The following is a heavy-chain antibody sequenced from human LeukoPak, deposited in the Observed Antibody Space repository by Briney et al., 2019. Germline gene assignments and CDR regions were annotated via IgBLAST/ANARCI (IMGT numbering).Heavy chain of an antibody. CDR1: GFSFSSYE. CDR3: AELGITMIGGV. CDR2: ISASGTLT. V-gene: IGHV3-48*03. Sequence: PGGSLRLSCTAPGFSFSSYEMNWVRQAPGKGLEWISYISASGTLTHYADSVEGRFTISRDNAKNSLFLQMNSLRGEDTAVYYCAELGITMIGGVWGKGTTVTISS. J-gene: IGHJ6*04. D-gene: IGHD3-10*02.